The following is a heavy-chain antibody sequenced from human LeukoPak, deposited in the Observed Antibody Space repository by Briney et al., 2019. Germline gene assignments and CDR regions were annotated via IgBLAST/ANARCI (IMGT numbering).Heavy chain of an antibody. V-gene: IGHV4-59*01. CDR2: IYYSGSN. CDR3: ATLRGVTGADY. Sequence: SETLSLTCTVSGGSLSSYYWSWIRQPPGKGLEWIGDIYYSGSNNYNPSLKSRVTISVDTSKNQFSLKLSSVTAADTAVYYWATLRGVTGADYWGQGTLVTVSS. J-gene: IGHJ4*02. D-gene: IGHD3-10*01. CDR1: GGSLSSYY.